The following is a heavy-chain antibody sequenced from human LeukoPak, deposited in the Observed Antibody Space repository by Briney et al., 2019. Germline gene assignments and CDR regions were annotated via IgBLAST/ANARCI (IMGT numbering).Heavy chain of an antibody. CDR3: AKDLYYYDSSGYYYEGYYFDY. J-gene: IGHJ4*02. Sequence: GGSLRLSCAASGFTFSSYAMSWVRQAPGKGLEWVSAISGSGGSTYYADSVKGRFTISRDNSKNTLYLQMNSLRAEDTAVYYFAKDLYYYDSSGYYYEGYYFDYWGQGTLVTVSS. CDR2: ISGSGGST. D-gene: IGHD3-22*01. CDR1: GFTFSSYA. V-gene: IGHV3-23*01.